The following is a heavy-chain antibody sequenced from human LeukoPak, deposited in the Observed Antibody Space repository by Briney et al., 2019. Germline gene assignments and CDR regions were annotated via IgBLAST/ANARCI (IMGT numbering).Heavy chain of an antibody. CDR1: GFTVSSNY. CDR2: IYSGGST. J-gene: IGHJ4*02. CDR3: AKENAGLGYFDY. D-gene: IGHD6-19*01. V-gene: IGHV3-53*01. Sequence: PGGSLRLSCAASGFTVSSNYMSWVRQAPGKGLEWVSVIYSGGSTYYADSVRGRFTISRDNSKNTLYLQMNSLRAEDTAVYYCAKENAGLGYFDYWGQGTLVTVSS.